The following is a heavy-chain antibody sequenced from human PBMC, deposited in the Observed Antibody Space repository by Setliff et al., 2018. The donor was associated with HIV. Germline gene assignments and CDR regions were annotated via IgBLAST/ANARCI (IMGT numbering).Heavy chain of an antibody. CDR1: GYSFTSYW. V-gene: IGHV5-51*01. D-gene: IGHD6-19*01. CDR2: IYPGDSNT. Sequence: GESLKISCKGSGYSFTSYWIGWVRQMPGKGLEWMGIIYPGDSNTRYSPSFQGQVTISADKSISTAYLQWSSLKASDTAMYYCARLASSGWTNYYYYGMDVWGQGTTVTVSS. J-gene: IGHJ6*02. CDR3: ARLASSGWTNYYYYGMDV.